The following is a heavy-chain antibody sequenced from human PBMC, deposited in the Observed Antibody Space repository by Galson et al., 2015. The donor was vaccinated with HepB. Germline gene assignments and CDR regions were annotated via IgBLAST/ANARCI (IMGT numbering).Heavy chain of an antibody. CDR3: ATRDLMEVAEFSEFYYGMDV. CDR2: IIPIFTTP. V-gene: IGHV1-69*06. J-gene: IGHJ6*02. Sequence: SVKVSCKASGGTFSSHAINWVRQAPGQGLEWMGGIIPIFTTPNYAQRFQGRVTMTAERSASTAYMELTSLTSEDTAVYYCATRDLMEVAEFSEFYYGMDVWGQGTAVTVSS. CDR1: GGTFSSHA. D-gene: IGHD6-19*01.